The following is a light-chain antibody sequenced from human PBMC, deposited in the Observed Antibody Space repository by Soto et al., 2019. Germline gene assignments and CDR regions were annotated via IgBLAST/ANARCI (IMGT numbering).Light chain of an antibody. CDR3: SSYTSSSTVV. Sequence: QSALTQPASVSGSPGQSITLSCTGTSSDVGGYNYVSWYQQHPGKAPKLMIYDVSNRPSGVSNRFSGSKSGNTASLTISGIQAEDEGDYYCSSYTSSSTVVFGGGTKLTVL. J-gene: IGLJ2*01. CDR1: SSDVGGYNY. V-gene: IGLV2-14*01. CDR2: DVS.